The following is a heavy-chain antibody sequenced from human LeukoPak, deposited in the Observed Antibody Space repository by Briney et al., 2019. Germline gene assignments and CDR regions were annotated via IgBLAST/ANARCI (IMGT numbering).Heavy chain of an antibody. Sequence: ASVKVSCKTSDYTFSNYGITWVRQAPGQGLEWMGWISAYTGNTTFEQKFQGRVTMTTDTTSSTAYMELRSLTSDDTAVYYCARGREAYQLLHPAWFDPWGQGTLVIVSS. J-gene: IGHJ5*02. V-gene: IGHV1-18*01. CDR1: DYTFSNYG. D-gene: IGHD1-1*01. CDR3: ARGREAYQLLHPAWFDP. CDR2: ISAYTGNT.